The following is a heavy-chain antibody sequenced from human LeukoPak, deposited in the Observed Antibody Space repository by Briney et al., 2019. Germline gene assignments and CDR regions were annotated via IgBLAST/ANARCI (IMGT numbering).Heavy chain of an antibody. CDR2: IWYDGSNK. Sequence: GGSLRLSCAASGFTFSSYGMHWVRQAPGKGLVWVAVIWYDGSNKYYADSVKGRFTISRDNSKNTLYLQMNSLRAEYPAVYYCAREPYGDYRGFDYWGQGTLVTVSS. D-gene: IGHD4-17*01. CDR3: AREPYGDYRGFDY. J-gene: IGHJ4*02. V-gene: IGHV3-33*01. CDR1: GFTFSSYG.